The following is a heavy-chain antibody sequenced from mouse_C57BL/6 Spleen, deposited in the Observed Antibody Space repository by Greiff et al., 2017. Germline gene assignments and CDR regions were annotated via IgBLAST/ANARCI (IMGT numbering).Heavy chain of an antibody. V-gene: IGHV1-59*01. Sequence: QVQLQQPGAELVRPGTSVKLSCKASGYTFTSYWMHWVKQRPGQGLEWIGVIDPSDSYTNYNQKFKGKATLTVDTSSSTAYMQLSSLTSADSAVYDCAHLLLRYPWDYWGQGTTLTVSS. CDR1: GYTFTSYW. D-gene: IGHD1-1*01. CDR2: IDPSDSYT. J-gene: IGHJ2*01. CDR3: AHLLLRYPWDY.